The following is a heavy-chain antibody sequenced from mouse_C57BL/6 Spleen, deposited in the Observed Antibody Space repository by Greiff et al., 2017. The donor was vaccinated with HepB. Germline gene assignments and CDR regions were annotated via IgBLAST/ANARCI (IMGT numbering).Heavy chain of an antibody. CDR3: ASAHYGYDEIAY. V-gene: IGHV1-26*01. Sequence: EVQLQQSGPELVKPGASVKISCKASGYTFTDYYMNWVKQSHGKSLEWIGDINPNNGGTSYNQKFKGKATLTVDKSSSTAYMELRSLTSEDSAVYYCASAHYGYDEIAYWGQGTLVTVSA. J-gene: IGHJ3*01. D-gene: IGHD2-2*01. CDR2: INPNNGGT. CDR1: GYTFTDYY.